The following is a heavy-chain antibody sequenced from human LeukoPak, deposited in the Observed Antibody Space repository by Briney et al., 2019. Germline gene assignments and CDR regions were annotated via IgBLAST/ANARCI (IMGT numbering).Heavy chain of an antibody. V-gene: IGHV4-59*08. Sequence: KTSETLSLTCTVSGGSISSYYWSWIRQPPGKGLEWIGYIYYSGSTNYNPSLKSRVTISVDTSKNQFSLKLSSVTAADTAVYYCARQTAIFGVVITGYYFDYWGQGTLVTVSS. D-gene: IGHD3-3*01. J-gene: IGHJ4*02. CDR3: ARQTAIFGVVITGYYFDY. CDR1: GGSISSYY. CDR2: IYYSGST.